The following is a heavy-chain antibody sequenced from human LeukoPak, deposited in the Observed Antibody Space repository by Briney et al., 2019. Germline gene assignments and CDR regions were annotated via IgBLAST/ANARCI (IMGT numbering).Heavy chain of an antibody. Sequence: PGGSLRLSCAASGFTFSNYAMNWVRQAPGKGLEWVSSISGSGGSTYFAGSVKGRVTISRDDAKNSLYLQMNSLRAEDTAMYYCAGDPILDYSNPMDVWGKGTTVTVSS. CDR3: AGDPILDYSNPMDV. D-gene: IGHD4-11*01. CDR2: ISGSGGST. J-gene: IGHJ6*03. V-gene: IGHV3-23*01. CDR1: GFTFSNYA.